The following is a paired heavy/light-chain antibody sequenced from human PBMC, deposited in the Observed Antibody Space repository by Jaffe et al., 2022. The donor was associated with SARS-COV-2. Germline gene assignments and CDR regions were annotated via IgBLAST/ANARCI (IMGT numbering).Light chain of an antibody. Sequence: EIVLTQSPGTLSLSPGERATLSCRASQSVSSSYLAWYQQKPGQAPRLLIYGASSRATGIPDRFSGSGSGTDFTLTISRLEPEDFAVYYCQQYGSSPGVAFGQGTKLEIK. CDR3: QQYGSSPGVA. CDR1: QSVSSSY. J-gene: IGKJ2*01. V-gene: IGKV3-20*01. CDR2: GAS.
Heavy chain of an antibody. V-gene: IGHV3-23*01. J-gene: IGHJ6*02. CDR2: ISGSGGST. CDR3: AKDSYYYDSSGYYYGYYYYGMDV. Sequence: EVQLLESGGGLVQPGGSLRLSCAASGFTFSSYAMSWVRQAPGKGLEWVSAISGSGGSTYYADSVKGRFTISRDNSKNTLYLQMNSLRAEDTAVYYCAKDSYYYDSSGYYYGYYYYGMDVWGQGTTVTVSS. D-gene: IGHD3-22*01. CDR1: GFTFSSYA.